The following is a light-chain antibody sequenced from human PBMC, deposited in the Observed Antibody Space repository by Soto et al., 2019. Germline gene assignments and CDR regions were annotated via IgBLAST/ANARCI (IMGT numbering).Light chain of an antibody. J-gene: IGKJ1*01. V-gene: IGKV1-33*01. Sequence: DIQMTQSPSSLSASVGDRVTITCQASQDISNYLNWYQQKPGKAPKLLIYDASNLETGVPSRFSGSGSGTDFTFTISSLQPEDIATYYCQKYGNPPNTFGQGTKVEIK. CDR1: QDISNY. CDR2: DAS. CDR3: QKYGNPPNT.